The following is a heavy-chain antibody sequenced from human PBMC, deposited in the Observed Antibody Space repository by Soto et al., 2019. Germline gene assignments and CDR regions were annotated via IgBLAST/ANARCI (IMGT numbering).Heavy chain of an antibody. D-gene: IGHD5-18*01. CDR2: IYYSGST. CDR1: GGYISSYY. CDR3: ARHENSYPFDY. J-gene: IGHJ4*01. V-gene: IGHV4-59*08. Sequence: SETLCLTWTVFGGYISSYYWSWIRQPPGKGLEWIGYIYYSGSTNYNPSLKSRVTISVDTSKNQFSLKLSSVTAAVSSVYYCARHENSYPFDYWVHGSLVIVSS.